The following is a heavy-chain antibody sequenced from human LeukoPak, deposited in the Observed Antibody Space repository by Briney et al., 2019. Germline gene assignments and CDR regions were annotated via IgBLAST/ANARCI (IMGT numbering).Heavy chain of an antibody. J-gene: IGHJ4*02. D-gene: IGHD6-19*01. CDR3: ARVRLGGRGWYERDFDY. CDR2: IRGSGGNT. V-gene: IGHV3-23*01. CDR1: GFAFCGFA. Sequence: GGALRLSCSASGFAFCGFAMGWVRQAPGEGLGWVSRIRGSGGNTYYADSVEGRFTVSRDNSKNTLYLQMNSLRAEDTAVYYCARVRLGGRGWYERDFDYWGQGTLVTVSS.